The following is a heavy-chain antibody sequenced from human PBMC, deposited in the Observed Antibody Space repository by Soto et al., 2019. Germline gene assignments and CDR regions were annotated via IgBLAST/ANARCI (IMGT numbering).Heavy chain of an antibody. CDR3: ARAKRGYDTYCSGGSCYLTYYFDY. D-gene: IGHD2-15*01. CDR1: GYTFTSYD. Sequence: ASVKVSCKASGYTFTSYDINWVRQATGQGLEWMGWMNPNSGNTGYAQKFQGRVTMTRNTSISTAYMELSSLRSEDTAVYYCARAKRGYDTYCSGGSCYLTYYFDYWGQGTLVTVSS. CDR2: MNPNSGNT. J-gene: IGHJ4*02. V-gene: IGHV1-8*01.